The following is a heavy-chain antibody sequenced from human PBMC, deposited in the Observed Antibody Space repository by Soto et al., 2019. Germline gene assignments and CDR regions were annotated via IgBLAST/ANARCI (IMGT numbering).Heavy chain of an antibody. V-gene: IGHV3-30*18. CDR1: GFPFSRYC. CDR2: ISYDGSNK. J-gene: IGHJ4*02. D-gene: IGHD4-17*01. CDR3: AKVQYGDPFDY. Sequence: LIPSCASSGFPFSRYCMQLVLQAPGKGLEWVAVISYDGSNKYYADSVKGRFTISRDNSKNTLYLQMNSLRAEDTAVYYCAKVQYGDPFDYWGQGTMVTVSS.